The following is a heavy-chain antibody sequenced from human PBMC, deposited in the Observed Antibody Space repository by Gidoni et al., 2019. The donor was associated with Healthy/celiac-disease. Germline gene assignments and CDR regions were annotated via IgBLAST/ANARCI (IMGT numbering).Heavy chain of an antibody. D-gene: IGHD6-13*01. J-gene: IGHJ1*01. Sequence: QVQLVESGGGVVQPGGSLRLSCAASGFTFSSYGMHWVRQAPGKGLEWVAFIRYDGSNKYYADSVKGRFTISRDNSKNTLYLQMNSLRAEDTAVYYCAKDRTIYSSSWYHFQHWGQGTLVTVSS. CDR3: AKDRTIYSSSWYHFQH. CDR1: GFTFSSYG. CDR2: IRYDGSNK. V-gene: IGHV3-30*02.